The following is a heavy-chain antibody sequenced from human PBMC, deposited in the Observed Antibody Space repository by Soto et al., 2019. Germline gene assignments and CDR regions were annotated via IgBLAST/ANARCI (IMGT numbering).Heavy chain of an antibody. D-gene: IGHD6-13*01. CDR2: ISGTSNYI. Sequence: EVQLVESGGGLVKPGGSLRLSCAASGFTFSSSFMTWVRQAPGKGLEWVSSISGTSNYIYYADSVRGRFTISRDNAKNSLYLQMNSLGAEDTAVYYCARDRGSSSWGSFDYWGQGPLVTVSS. J-gene: IGHJ4*02. V-gene: IGHV3-21*01. CDR3: ARDRGSSSWGSFDY. CDR1: GFTFSSSF.